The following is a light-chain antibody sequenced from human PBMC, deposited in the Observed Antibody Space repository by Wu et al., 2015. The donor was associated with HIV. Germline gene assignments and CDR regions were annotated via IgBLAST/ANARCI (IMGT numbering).Light chain of an antibody. CDR3: QQYNSYPYT. CDR2: KAS. V-gene: IGKV1-5*03. Sequence: DIQMTQSPSTLSASVGDRVTLPCRASQSIGTWLAWYQQKPGNAPKLLIYKASSLESGVPSRFSGSGSGTEFTLTISSLQPDDFATYYCQQYNSYPYTFGQGTKRGDQ. J-gene: IGKJ2*01. CDR1: QSIGTW.